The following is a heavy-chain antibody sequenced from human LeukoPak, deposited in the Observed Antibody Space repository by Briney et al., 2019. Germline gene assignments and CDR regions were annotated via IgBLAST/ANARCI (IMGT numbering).Heavy chain of an antibody. CDR2: ISSSSSYI. CDR1: GFTFSSYS. J-gene: IGHJ4*02. V-gene: IGHV3-21*01. CDR3: AREEEGSYDLDY. Sequence: PGGSLRLSCAASGFTFSSYSMNWVRQAPGKGLEWVSSISSSSSYIYYADSVKGRFTISRDNAKNSLYLQMNSLRAEDTAVYYCAREEEGSYDLDYWGQGTLVTVSS. D-gene: IGHD5-18*01.